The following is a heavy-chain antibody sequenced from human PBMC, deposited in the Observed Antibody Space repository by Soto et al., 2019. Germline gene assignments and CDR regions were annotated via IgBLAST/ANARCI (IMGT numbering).Heavy chain of an antibody. D-gene: IGHD3-3*01. CDR1: GGSISSSSYY. Sequence: SETLSLTCTVSGGSISSSSYYWGWIRQPPGKGLEWIGSIYYSGSTYYNPSLKSRVTISVDTSKNQFSLKLSSVTAADTAVYYCAPTKVLRFLDIYWFDPWGQGTLVTVSS. J-gene: IGHJ5*02. CDR3: APTKVLRFLDIYWFDP. CDR2: IYYSGST. V-gene: IGHV4-39*01.